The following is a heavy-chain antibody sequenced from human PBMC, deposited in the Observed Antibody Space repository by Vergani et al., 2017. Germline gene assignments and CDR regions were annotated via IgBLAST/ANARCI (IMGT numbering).Heavy chain of an antibody. CDR2: VNWNGDGS. V-gene: IGHV3-20*04. Sequence: EVQLVESGGRVVRPGGSLRLSCIASGFKFDDYGMNWVRHVPGKGLEWVAGVNWNGDGSAYADSVRGRFIISRDNAKNSLFLQMNSLRVEDTALYYCATIDSSGYYPSYNVPDYWGQGTQVTVSS. J-gene: IGHJ4*02. CDR1: GFKFDDYG. CDR3: ATIDSSGYYPSYNVPDY. D-gene: IGHD3-22*01.